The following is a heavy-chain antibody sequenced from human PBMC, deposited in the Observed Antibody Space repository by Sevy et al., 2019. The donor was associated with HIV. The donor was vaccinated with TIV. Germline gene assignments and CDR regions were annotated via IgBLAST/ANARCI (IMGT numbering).Heavy chain of an antibody. CDR3: ARPAMVRGEGAFDI. V-gene: IGHV4-39*01. Sequence: SETLSLTCTVSGGSISSSSYYWGWIRQPPGKGLEWIGSIYYSGSTYYNPSLKSRVTISVDTSKNQFSLKLSSVTAADTAVYYCARPAMVRGEGAFDIWGQGIMVTVSS. J-gene: IGHJ3*02. CDR2: IYYSGST. CDR1: GGSISSSSYY. D-gene: IGHD3-10*01.